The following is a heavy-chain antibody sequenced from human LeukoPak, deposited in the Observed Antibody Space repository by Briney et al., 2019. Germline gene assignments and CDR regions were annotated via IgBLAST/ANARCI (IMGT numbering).Heavy chain of an antibody. D-gene: IGHD3-16*02. CDR2: MNPNSGNT. V-gene: IGHV1-8*01. CDR3: ATTFTFGGVIVKDY. CDR1: VYTFTSYD. J-gene: IGHJ4*02. Sequence: ASVTVSCKASVYTFTSYDINWVRQATGQGLEWMGWMNPNSGNTGYAQKFQGRVTMTRNTSISTAYMELSSLRSEDTAVYYCATTFTFGGVIVKDYWGQGTLVTVSS.